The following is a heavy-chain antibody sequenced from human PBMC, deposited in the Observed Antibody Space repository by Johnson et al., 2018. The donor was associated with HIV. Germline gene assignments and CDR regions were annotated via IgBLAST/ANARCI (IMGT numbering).Heavy chain of an antibody. CDR2: ISSDGNNK. CDR1: GFSFSTYA. D-gene: IGHD2-2*01. Sequence: VQLVESGGGLVQPGGSLRLSCAASGFSFSTYAMHWVRQAPGKGLEWVALISSDGNNKYYSDSVKGRFTVSRDKSKNTLYLQMNSLRGDDTAVYYCARPGIVVLPAGAFDIWGPGTMVTVSS. V-gene: IGHV3-30*04. CDR3: ARPGIVVLPAGAFDI. J-gene: IGHJ3*02.